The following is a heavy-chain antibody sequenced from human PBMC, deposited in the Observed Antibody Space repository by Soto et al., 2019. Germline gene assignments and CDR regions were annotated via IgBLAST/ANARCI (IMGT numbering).Heavy chain of an antibody. CDR2: INPSGGST. CDR1: GYTFTSYY. J-gene: IGHJ5*02. D-gene: IGHD1-26*01. Sequence: ASVKVSCKASGYTFTSYYMHWVRQAPGQGLEWMGIINPSGGSTSYAQKFQGRVTMTRDTSTSTAYMELRSLRSDDTAVYYCARVVGALGHWFDPWGQGTLVTVPQ. CDR3: ARVVGALGHWFDP. V-gene: IGHV1-46*01.